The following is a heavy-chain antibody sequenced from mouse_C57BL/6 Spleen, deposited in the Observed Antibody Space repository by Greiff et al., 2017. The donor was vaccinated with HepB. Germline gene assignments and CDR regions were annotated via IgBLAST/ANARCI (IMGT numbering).Heavy chain of an antibody. CDR1: GYTFTDYN. J-gene: IGHJ1*03. CDR2: INPNNGGT. CDR3: ARLGRYGSSLWYFDV. Sequence: VQLQQSGPELVKPGASVKMSCKASGYTFTDYNMHWVKQSHGKSLEWIGYINPNNGGTSYNQKVKGKATLTVNKSSSTAYMELRSLTSEDSAVYYCARLGRYGSSLWYFDVWGTGTTVTVSS. D-gene: IGHD1-1*01. V-gene: IGHV1-22*01.